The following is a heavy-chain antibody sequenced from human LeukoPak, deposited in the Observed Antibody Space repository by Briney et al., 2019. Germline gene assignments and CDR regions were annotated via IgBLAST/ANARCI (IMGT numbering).Heavy chain of an antibody. V-gene: IGHV3-30*02. J-gene: IGHJ4*02. CDR1: GFTFSSYG. D-gene: IGHD2-2*01. Sequence: GGSLRLSCAASGFTFSSYGMHWVRQAPGKGLEWVAVIWYDGSNKYYADSVKGRFTISRDNSKNTLYLQMNSLRAEDTAVYYCAKDLFYCSSTSCQPDYWGQGTLVTVSS. CDR3: AKDLFYCSSTSCQPDY. CDR2: IWYDGSNK.